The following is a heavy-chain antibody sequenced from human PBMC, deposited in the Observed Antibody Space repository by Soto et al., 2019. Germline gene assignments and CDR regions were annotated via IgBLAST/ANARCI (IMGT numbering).Heavy chain of an antibody. CDR1: GFTFSSYA. J-gene: IGHJ4*02. Sequence: EVQLLESGGGLVQPGGSLRLSCAASGFTFSSYAMSWVRQAPGKGLEWVSAISGSGGSTYYADYVKGRFTISRDNSKNTLYLQMNSLRAEDTAVYYCAKREEAAAGTWSYFDYWGQGTLVTVSS. V-gene: IGHV3-23*01. D-gene: IGHD6-13*01. CDR2: ISGSGGST. CDR3: AKREEAAAGTWSYFDY.